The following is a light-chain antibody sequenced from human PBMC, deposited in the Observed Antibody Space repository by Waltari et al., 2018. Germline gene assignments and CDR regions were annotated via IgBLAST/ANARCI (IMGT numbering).Light chain of an antibody. Sequence: QSALTQPASVSGSPGQSITISCTGTSSDVGGFNYVSWYQQHPGKAPRLMIYDVNDDITRPSGVSRRFSGSKSGNTASLTISGLQAEDEADYYCSSYTSGSTYVFGTGTKVTVL. CDR1: SSDVGGFNY. CDR3: SSYTSGSTYV. CDR2: DVN. J-gene: IGLJ1*01. V-gene: IGLV2-14*03.